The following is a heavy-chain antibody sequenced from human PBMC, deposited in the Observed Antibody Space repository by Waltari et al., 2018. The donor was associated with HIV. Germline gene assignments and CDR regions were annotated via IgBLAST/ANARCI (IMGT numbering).Heavy chain of an antibody. V-gene: IGHV3-33*01. CDR3: ARGIRRFGHHDAFDI. Sequence: QVQLVESGGGVVQPGRSLRLSCAASGFTFSSYGMHWVRQAPGKGLEWVAVIWYDGSNKYYADSVKGRFTISRDNSKNTLYLQMNSLRAEDTAVYYCARGIRRFGHHDAFDIWGQGTMVTVSS. CDR1: GFTFSSYG. CDR2: IWYDGSNK. D-gene: IGHD3-10*01. J-gene: IGHJ3*02.